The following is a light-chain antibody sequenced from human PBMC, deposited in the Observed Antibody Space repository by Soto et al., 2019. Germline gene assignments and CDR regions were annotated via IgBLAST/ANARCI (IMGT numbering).Light chain of an antibody. V-gene: IGLV2-14*01. CDR3: SSHSKLTPYV. J-gene: IGLJ1*01. Sequence: QSALTQPASVSGSPGQSITISCTGTSSDVGAYNYVSWYQQHPGKAPKLMIYDVTNRPSGVSNRFSGPKSDNTASLTISGLQAEDEADYFCSSHSKLTPYVFGTGTKVTVL. CDR2: DVT. CDR1: SSDVGAYNY.